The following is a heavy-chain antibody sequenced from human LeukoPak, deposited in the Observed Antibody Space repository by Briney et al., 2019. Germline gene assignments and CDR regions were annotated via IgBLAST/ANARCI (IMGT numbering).Heavy chain of an antibody. CDR1: GFTFSSYW. J-gene: IGHJ6*02. CDR3: ARLRPYSSSWYAYYGMDV. Sequence: GSLRLSCVASGFTFSSYWMTWVRQAPGKGLYCAANIKSDGTQNYYVDSVKGRFTISRDNAKNSLYLQMNSLRGDETAVYYCARLRPYSSSWYAYYGMDVWGQGTTVTVSS. V-gene: IGHV3-7*04. D-gene: IGHD6-13*01. CDR2: IKSDGTQN.